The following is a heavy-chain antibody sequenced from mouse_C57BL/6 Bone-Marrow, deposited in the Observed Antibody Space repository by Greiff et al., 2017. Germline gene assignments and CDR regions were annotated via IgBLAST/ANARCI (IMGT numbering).Heavy chain of an antibody. CDR3: ARGYGSSYVTY. D-gene: IGHD1-1*01. V-gene: IGHV1-82*01. CDR1: GYAFSSSW. Sequence: QVQLKESGPELVKPGASVKISCKASGYAFSSSWMNWVKQRPGKGLEWIGRIYPGDGDTNYNGKFKGKATLTADKSSSTAYMQLSSLTSEDSAVYFCARGYGSSYVTYWGQGTLVTVSA. CDR2: IYPGDGDT. J-gene: IGHJ3*01.